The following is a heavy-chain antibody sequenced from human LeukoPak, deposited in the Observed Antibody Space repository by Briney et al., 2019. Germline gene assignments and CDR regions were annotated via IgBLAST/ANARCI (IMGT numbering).Heavy chain of an antibody. V-gene: IGHV3-23*01. CDR3: AKDLREYYYDSSGYYYFQH. J-gene: IGHJ1*01. CDR1: GFTFSSYG. Sequence: GGSLRLSCAASGFTFSSYGMSWVRQAPGKGLEWVSAISGSGGSTYYADSVKGRFTISRDNSKNTLYLQMNSLRAEDTAVYYCAKDLREYYYDSSGYYYFQHWGQGTLVTVSS. CDR2: ISGSGGST. D-gene: IGHD3-22*01.